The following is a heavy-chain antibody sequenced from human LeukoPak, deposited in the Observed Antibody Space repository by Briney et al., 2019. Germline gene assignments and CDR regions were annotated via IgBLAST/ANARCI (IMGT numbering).Heavy chain of an antibody. CDR1: GGSFSGYY. J-gene: IGHJ6*02. V-gene: IGHV4-34*01. D-gene: IGHD3-9*01. Sequence: PSETLSLTCAVYGGSFSGYYWSWIRQPPGKGLEWIGEINHSGSTNYNPSLKSRVTISVDTSKNQFSLKLSSVTAADTAVYYCARTQVLRYFDWLPWNYYYGMDGWGQGTTVTVSS. CDR2: INHSGST. CDR3: ARTQVLRYFDWLPWNYYYGMDG.